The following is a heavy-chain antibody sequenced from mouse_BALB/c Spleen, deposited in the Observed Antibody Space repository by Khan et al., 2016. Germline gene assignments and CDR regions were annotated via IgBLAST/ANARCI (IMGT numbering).Heavy chain of an antibody. V-gene: IGHV5-2*01. Sequence: EVELVESGGGLVQPGESLKLSCESNEYEFPSHDMSWVRKTPEKRLELVAAINSDGGSTYYPDTMERRFIISRDNTKKTLYLQMSSLRSEDTALLYCAGHYYGHFWFAYWGQGTLVTVSA. J-gene: IGHJ3*01. CDR3: AGHYYGHFWFAY. D-gene: IGHD2-1*01. CDR2: INSDGGST. CDR1: EYEFPSHD.